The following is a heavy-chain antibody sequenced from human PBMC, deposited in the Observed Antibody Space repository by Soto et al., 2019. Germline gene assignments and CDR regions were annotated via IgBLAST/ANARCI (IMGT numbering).Heavy chain of an antibody. Sequence: QVQLVESGGGVVQPGRSLRLSCAASGFTFSSYAMHWVRQAPGKGLEWVAVIWNDGTNKYYADSVKGRFTISRDNSKTTLYLQMNSLSAEDTAVYYCARDNCNYVSAFDIWGQGTMVTVSS. J-gene: IGHJ3*02. D-gene: IGHD1-7*01. CDR3: ARDNCNYVSAFDI. CDR2: IWNDGTNK. CDR1: GFTFSSYA. V-gene: IGHV3-33*01.